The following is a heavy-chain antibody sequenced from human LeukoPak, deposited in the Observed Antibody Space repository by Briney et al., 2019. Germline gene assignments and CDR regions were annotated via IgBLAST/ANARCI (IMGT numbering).Heavy chain of an antibody. J-gene: IGHJ3*01. Sequence: GGSLRLSCAASGFTFNDHWMSWVRQAPGKGLEWVANINQDGHERYYVDSLKGRFTISRDNAKSSLYLQMSSLRVEDTAMYYCARDRVGDSDAFDVWGQGTVVTVSS. D-gene: IGHD2-21*01. V-gene: IGHV3-7*01. CDR1: GFTFNDHW. CDR2: INQDGHER. CDR3: ARDRVGDSDAFDV.